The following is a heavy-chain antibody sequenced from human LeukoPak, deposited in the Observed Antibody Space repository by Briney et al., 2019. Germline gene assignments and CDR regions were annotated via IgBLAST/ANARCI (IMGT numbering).Heavy chain of an antibody. D-gene: IGHD5-18*01. CDR1: GGSISSYY. J-gene: IGHJ1*01. CDR3: ARSGYSYGYGEYFQH. CDR2: IYYSGST. Sequence: SETLSLTCTVSGGSISSYYWSWIRQPPGKGLEWIGYIYYSGSTNSNPSLKSRVTISVDTSKNQFSLKLSSVTAADTAVYYCARSGYSYGYGEYFQHWGQGTLVTVSS. V-gene: IGHV4-59*01.